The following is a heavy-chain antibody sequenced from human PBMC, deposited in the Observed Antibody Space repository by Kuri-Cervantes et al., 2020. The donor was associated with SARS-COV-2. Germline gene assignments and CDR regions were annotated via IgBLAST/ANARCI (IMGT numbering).Heavy chain of an antibody. J-gene: IGHJ3*02. CDR1: GFLFSASA. CDR3: AKDNGFGYTAARNDAFDI. V-gene: IGHV3-73*01. CDR2: VRGKANNYAT. D-gene: IGHD6-6*01. Sequence: LSLTCEVSGFLFSASAIHWVRQASGKGLEWVGRVRGKANNYATAYAASVKGRFTISRDNSKNTLYLQMNSLRAEDTAVYYCAKDNGFGYTAARNDAFDIWGQGTMVTVSS.